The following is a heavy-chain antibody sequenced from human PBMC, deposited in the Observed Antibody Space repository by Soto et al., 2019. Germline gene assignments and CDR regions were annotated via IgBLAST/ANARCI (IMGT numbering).Heavy chain of an antibody. CDR3: ASHRVGGSLFDY. CDR1: GGSISSYY. D-gene: IGHD1-26*01. CDR2: IYYSGST. Sequence: QVQLQESGPGLVKPSETLSLTCTVSGGSISSYYWSWIRQPPGKGLEWIGYIYYSGSTNYNPSLKSRVTRAVDTSKHQFALKLSSVTAADTAVYYCASHRVGGSLFDYWGQGTLVTVSS. J-gene: IGHJ4*02. V-gene: IGHV4-59*08.